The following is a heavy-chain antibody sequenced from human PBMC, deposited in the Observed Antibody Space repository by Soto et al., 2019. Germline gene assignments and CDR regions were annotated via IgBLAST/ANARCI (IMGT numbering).Heavy chain of an antibody. D-gene: IGHD2-21*01. Sequence: QVQLVQSGAEVKEPGSSVKVSCKASGGGNLRDYRTTWVRRAPGQGLEWMGGIIPKLVSANYAQNFQGRVAITADESTNTVYMELRSLRADDTAVYYCALGGDVYTVGAVYWGQGTTVTVSP. CDR2: IIPKLVSA. V-gene: IGHV1-69*01. J-gene: IGHJ4*02. CDR3: ALGGDVYTVGAVY. CDR1: GGGNLRDYR.